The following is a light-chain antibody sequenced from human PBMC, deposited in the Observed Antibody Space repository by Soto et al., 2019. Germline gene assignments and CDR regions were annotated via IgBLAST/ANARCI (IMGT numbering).Light chain of an antibody. Sequence: AIQMTQSPSSLSASVGDRVTITCRASQGIRNDLDWFQQKPGKAPKLLIYAASNLQSGVPARFSGSGSGTDFTLTISSLQLEDFATYYCLQYHTWPLTFGGGTKVEIK. CDR2: AAS. V-gene: IGKV1-6*01. CDR3: LQYHTWPLT. J-gene: IGKJ4*01. CDR1: QGIRND.